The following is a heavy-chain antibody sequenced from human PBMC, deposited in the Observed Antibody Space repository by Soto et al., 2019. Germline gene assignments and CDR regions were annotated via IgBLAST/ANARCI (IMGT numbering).Heavy chain of an antibody. D-gene: IGHD1-26*01. Sequence: VGSLRLSCVVSGLNFRSHDMNWVRQPPGKGLEWVAVISYDGSNKYYADSVKGRFTISRDNPKNTLYLQMNSLRAEDTAVYYCAKGSGSYYYGMDVWGQGTTVTVSS. V-gene: IGHV3-30*18. CDR2: ISYDGSNK. CDR1: GLNFRSHD. J-gene: IGHJ6*02. CDR3: AKGSGSYYYGMDV.